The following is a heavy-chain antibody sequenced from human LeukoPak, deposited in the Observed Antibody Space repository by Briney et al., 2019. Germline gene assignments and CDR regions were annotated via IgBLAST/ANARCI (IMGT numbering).Heavy chain of an antibody. J-gene: IGHJ3*02. CDR3: AAVPKWELLREDAFDI. CDR2: ISAYNGNT. D-gene: IGHD1-26*01. V-gene: IGHV1-18*01. CDR1: GYTFTSYG. Sequence: GASVKVSCKASGYTFTSYGISWVRQAPGQGLEWMGWISAYNGNTNYAQKLQGRVTMTTDTSTSTAYMELSSLRSEDTAVYYCAAVPKWELLREDAFDIWGQGTMVTVSS.